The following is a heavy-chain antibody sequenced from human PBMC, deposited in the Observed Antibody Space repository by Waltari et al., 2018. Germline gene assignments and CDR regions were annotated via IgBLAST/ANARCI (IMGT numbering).Heavy chain of an antibody. J-gene: IGHJ6*02. Sequence: QVQLQESGPGLVKPSETLSLTCTVSGGSISSYYWSWIRQPPGKGLEWIGYIYYSGSTNYNPSLKSRVTRSVDTSKNQFSLKLSSVTAADTAVYYCARRPGIAAAGSYYYYYYGMDVWGQGTTVTVSS. CDR1: GGSISSYY. D-gene: IGHD6-13*01. V-gene: IGHV4-59*08. CDR3: ARRPGIAAAGSYYYYYYGMDV. CDR2: IYYSGST.